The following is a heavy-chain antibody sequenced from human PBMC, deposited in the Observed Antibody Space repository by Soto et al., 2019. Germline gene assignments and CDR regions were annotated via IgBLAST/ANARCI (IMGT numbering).Heavy chain of an antibody. D-gene: IGHD6-19*01. CDR1: GFTFSGHA. J-gene: IGHJ6*02. V-gene: IGHV3-33*01. CDR3: ARDGQSLAPYVLDV. CDR2: IWYDGSNK. Sequence: QVQVVESGGGVVQPGRSLRLACTASGFTFSGHAMHWFRQPPGKGLEWVAQIWYDGSNKYYADSVKGRFTISRDNSKNTLYVQMDSLRVADTAVYYCARDGQSLAPYVLDVWGPGTSVTVSS.